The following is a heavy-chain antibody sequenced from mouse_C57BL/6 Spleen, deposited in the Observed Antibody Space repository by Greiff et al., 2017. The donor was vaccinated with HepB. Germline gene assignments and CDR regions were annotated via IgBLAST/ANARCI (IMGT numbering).Heavy chain of an antibody. CDR3: ARGERWYFDV. Sequence: VQLQQSGAELVKPGASVKLTCTASGYTFTSYWMHWVKQRPGQGLEWIGMIHTNSGSTNYNETFKSKATLTVDKSSSTSFMHLSSLTSEDSAVYCCARGERWYFDVWGTGTTVTVSS. J-gene: IGHJ1*03. CDR2: IHTNSGST. V-gene: IGHV1-64*01. CDR1: GYTFTSYW.